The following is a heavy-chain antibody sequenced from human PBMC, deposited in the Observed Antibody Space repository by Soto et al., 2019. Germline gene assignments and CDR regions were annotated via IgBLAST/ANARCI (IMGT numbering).Heavy chain of an antibody. CDR3: AKDHIALAARGGYYGMDV. Sequence: PGGSLRLSCAASGFTFSSYGMHWVRQAPGKGLEWVAVISYDGSNKYYADSVKGRFTIFRDNSKNTLYLQMNSLRAEDTAVYYCAKDHIALAARGGYYGMDVWGQGTTVTVSS. CDR1: GFTFSSYG. V-gene: IGHV3-30*18. D-gene: IGHD6-6*01. CDR2: ISYDGSNK. J-gene: IGHJ6*02.